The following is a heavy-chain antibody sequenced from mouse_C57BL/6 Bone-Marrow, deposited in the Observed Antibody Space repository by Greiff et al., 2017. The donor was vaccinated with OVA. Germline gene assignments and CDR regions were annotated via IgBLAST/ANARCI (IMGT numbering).Heavy chain of an antibody. CDR2: IDPANGNT. CDR1: GFNIKNTY. V-gene: IGHV14-3*01. Sequence: EVQLQQSVAELVRPGASVKLSCTASGFNIKNTYMHWVKQRPDQGLEWIGRIDPANGNTKYAPKFQGKATITADTSSNTAYLQLSSLTSEDTAIYYCARAGDSNYGFAWFAYWGQGTLVTVSA. J-gene: IGHJ3*01. CDR3: ARAGDSNYGFAWFAY. D-gene: IGHD2-5*01.